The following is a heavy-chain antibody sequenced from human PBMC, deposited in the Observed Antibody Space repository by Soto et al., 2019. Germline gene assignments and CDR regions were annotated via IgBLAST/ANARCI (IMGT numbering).Heavy chain of an antibody. D-gene: IGHD6-13*01. CDR2: INQSGST. V-gene: IGHV4-34*01. CDR1: GGAFSGYY. J-gene: IGHJ4*02. CDR3: ARTYSSSWSPFEY. Sequence: TSETLSLTCAVYGGAFSGYYWSWIRPPPGKGLEWIGEINQSGSTNYNPSLKSRVTISVDTSKNQFSLKLSSVTAADTAVYYCARTYSSSWSPFEYWGQGALVTVSS.